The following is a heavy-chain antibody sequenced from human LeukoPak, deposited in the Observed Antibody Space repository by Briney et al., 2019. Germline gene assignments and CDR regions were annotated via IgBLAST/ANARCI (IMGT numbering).Heavy chain of an antibody. V-gene: IGHV1-69*05. CDR2: IIPIFGTA. CDR3: ARGPKGHYYYYYMDV. Sequence: ASVTVSCKASGDTFISYSISWVRQAPGQGLEWMGGIIPIFGTANYAQKFQGRVTITTDESTSTAYMELTSLRSEDTAVYYCARGPKGHYYYYYMDVWGKGTTVTVSS. J-gene: IGHJ6*03. CDR1: GDTFISYS.